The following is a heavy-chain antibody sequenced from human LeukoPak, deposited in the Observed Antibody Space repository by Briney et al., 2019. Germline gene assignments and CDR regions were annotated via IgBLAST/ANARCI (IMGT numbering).Heavy chain of an antibody. D-gene: IGHD3-9*01. CDR1: GGSISSDY. CDR2: IYYSGST. J-gene: IGHJ4*02. Sequence: SETLTLTCTVSGGSISSDYWSWIRQPPGKGLEWIGYIYYSGSTNYNPSLKSRVTISVDTPKNQFSLKLSSVTAADTAVYYCAKMYYDILAVYSFGYWDRGPLVTVSS. V-gene: IGHV4-59*01. CDR3: AKMYYDILAVYSFGY.